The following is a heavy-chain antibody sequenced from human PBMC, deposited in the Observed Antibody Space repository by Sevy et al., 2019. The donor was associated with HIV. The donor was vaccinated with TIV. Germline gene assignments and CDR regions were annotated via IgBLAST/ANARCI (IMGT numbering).Heavy chain of an antibody. J-gene: IGHJ4*02. CDR1: GGSIINNEW. CDR3: VREGTTTSFDY. V-gene: IGHV4-4*02. CDR2: IHFSGRT. Sequence: SETLSLTCDVSGGSIINNEWWSWVRQPPGKGLEWIGEIHFSGRTNYNPSLKSRVSISIDKSKNHFSLRLNSVTAADTAVYYCVREGTTTSFDYWGQGTLVTVSS. D-gene: IGHD1-26*01.